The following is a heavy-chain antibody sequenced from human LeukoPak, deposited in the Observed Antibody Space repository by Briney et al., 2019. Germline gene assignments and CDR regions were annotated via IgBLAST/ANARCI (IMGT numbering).Heavy chain of an antibody. V-gene: IGHV3-74*01. CDR3: ARVWGYYDSSGYYQYWYFDL. CDR2: INSDGSST. Sequence: QTGGSLRLSCAASGFTFSSYWMHWVRQAPGKGLVWVSRINSDGSSTSYADSVKGRFTISRDSAKNTLYLQMNSLRAEDTAVYYCARVWGYYDSSGYYQYWYFDLWGRGTLVTVSS. CDR1: GFTFSSYW. D-gene: IGHD3-22*01. J-gene: IGHJ2*01.